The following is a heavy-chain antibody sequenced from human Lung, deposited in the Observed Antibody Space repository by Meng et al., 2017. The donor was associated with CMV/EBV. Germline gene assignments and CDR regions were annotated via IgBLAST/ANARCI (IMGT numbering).Heavy chain of an antibody. CDR2: ISSSGSYI. Sequence: GESLKISCAASGFTFSSYSMNWVRQAPGKGLEWVSSISSSGSYIYYADSVKGRFTISRDNAKNSLYLHMNSLRAEDTAVYYCARDLGNSAGYDYYYYYGMDFWGQGTTVTVSS. J-gene: IGHJ6*02. D-gene: IGHD4-23*01. CDR3: ARDLGNSAGYDYYYYYGMDF. V-gene: IGHV3-21*01. CDR1: GFTFSSYS.